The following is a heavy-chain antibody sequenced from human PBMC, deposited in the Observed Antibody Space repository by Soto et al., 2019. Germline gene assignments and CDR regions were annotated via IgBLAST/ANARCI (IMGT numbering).Heavy chain of an antibody. Sequence: GGSLRLSCAASGFTFSSYAMSWVRQAPGKGLEWVSAISGSGGSTYYADSVKGWFTISRDNSKNTLYLQMNSLRAEDTAVYYCARYHFGPVDLDYWGQGTLVTVSS. J-gene: IGHJ4*02. V-gene: IGHV3-23*01. CDR3: ARYHFGPVDLDY. D-gene: IGHD3-22*01. CDR1: GFTFSSYA. CDR2: ISGSGGST.